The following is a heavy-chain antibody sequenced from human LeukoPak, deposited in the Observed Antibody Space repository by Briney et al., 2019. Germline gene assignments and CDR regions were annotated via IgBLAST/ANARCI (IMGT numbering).Heavy chain of an antibody. CDR1: GFTVSSNY. V-gene: IGHV3-53*01. D-gene: IGHD3-22*01. J-gene: IGHJ6*02. Sequence: GGSLRLSCAASGFTVSSNYMSWVRQAPGKGLEWVSVIYSGGSTYYADSVKGRFTISRDNSKNTLYLQMNSLRAEDTAVYYCAKARAIVVYYGMDVWGQGTTVTVSS. CDR3: AKARAIVVYYGMDV. CDR2: IYSGGST.